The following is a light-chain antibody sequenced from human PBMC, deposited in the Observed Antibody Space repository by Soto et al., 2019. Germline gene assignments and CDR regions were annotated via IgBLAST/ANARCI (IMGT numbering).Light chain of an antibody. V-gene: IGKV3-15*01. J-gene: IGKJ1*01. CDR2: GAS. Sequence: EIVMTQSPATLSVSPGERATLSCRASQSISTNLAWYQQKPGQAPRLLIYGASIRATGIPARFSGSGSGTEFTLTISSLQSEDFATYYCQQTYNTPLTFGQGTKVEIK. CDR3: QQTYNTPLT. CDR1: QSISTN.